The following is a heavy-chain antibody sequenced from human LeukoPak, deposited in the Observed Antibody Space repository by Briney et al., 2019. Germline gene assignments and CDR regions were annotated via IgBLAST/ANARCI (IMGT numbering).Heavy chain of an antibody. D-gene: IGHD3-16*01. CDR3: ARDLHTFGGLDY. J-gene: IGHJ4*02. CDR1: GFTFSSYA. Sequence: PGGSLRLSCAASGFTFSSYAMHWVRQAPGKGLEWVAVISYDGSNKYYADSVKGRFTISRDKSKNTLYLQMNSLRAENTAVYYCARDLHTFGGLDYWGQGTLVTVSS. CDR2: ISYDGSNK. V-gene: IGHV3-30*01.